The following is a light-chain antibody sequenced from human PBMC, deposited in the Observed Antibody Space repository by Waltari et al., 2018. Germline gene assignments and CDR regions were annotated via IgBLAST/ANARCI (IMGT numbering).Light chain of an antibody. CDR1: QSLLHSNGYTY. J-gene: IGKJ1*01. CDR3: MQALQTPRT. Sequence: DIVMTQSPLSLPVTPGEPASIPCRSSQSLLHSNGYTYLDWYLQKPGQSPQLLIYSGSNRASGVPDRFSGSGSGTDFTLKISRVEAEDVGVYYCMQALQTPRTFGQGTKVEIK. V-gene: IGKV2-28*01. CDR2: SGS.